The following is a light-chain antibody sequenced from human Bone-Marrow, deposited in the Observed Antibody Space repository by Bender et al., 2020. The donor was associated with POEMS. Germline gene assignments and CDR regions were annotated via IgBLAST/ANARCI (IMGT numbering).Light chain of an antibody. CDR3: SAWDGILNGWV. J-gene: IGLJ3*02. V-gene: IGLV1-44*01. Sequence: IGGNAVNWWQQLPGTAPKLLIYGNDQRPSGVPDLFSGSKSGTSASLAISGLQSEDEADYFCSAWDGILNGWVFGGGTELTVL. CDR1: IGGNA. CDR2: GND.